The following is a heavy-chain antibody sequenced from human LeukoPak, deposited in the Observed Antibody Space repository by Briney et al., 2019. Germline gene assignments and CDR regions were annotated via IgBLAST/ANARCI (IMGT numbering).Heavy chain of an antibody. J-gene: IGHJ6*03. D-gene: IGHD5-18*01. V-gene: IGHV1-69*01. CDR2: IIPIFGTA. Sequence: SVTVSCKASGGTFSSYAISWVRQAPGQGLEWMGGIIPIFGTANYAQKFQGRVTITADESTSTAYMELSSLRSEDTAVYYCARAGYSYGLDSYYYYYMDVWGRGTTVTSSS. CDR3: ARAGYSYGLDSYYYYYMDV. CDR1: GGTFSSYA.